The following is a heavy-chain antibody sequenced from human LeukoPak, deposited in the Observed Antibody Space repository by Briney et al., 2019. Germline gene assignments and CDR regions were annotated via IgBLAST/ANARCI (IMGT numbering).Heavy chain of an antibody. CDR3: ARDGTAAGLYFDL. CDR2: IRQDGSEK. V-gene: IGHV3-7*01. J-gene: IGHJ4*01. Sequence: GGSLRLSCAVSGFTFTDYWMNWVRQTPGKGLEWVASIRQDGSEKTYVDSVKGRFTISRDNTKNSLSLQVNSLRVVDTAVYYCARDGTAAGLYFDLWGQGTLVTVSS. D-gene: IGHD6-13*01. CDR1: GFTFTDYW.